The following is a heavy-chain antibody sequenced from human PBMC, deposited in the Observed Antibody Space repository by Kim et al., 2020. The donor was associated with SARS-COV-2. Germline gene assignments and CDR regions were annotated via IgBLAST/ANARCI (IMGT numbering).Heavy chain of an antibody. D-gene: IGHD1-7*01. CDR2: IYYSGST. J-gene: IGHJ5*02. CDR3: ARAVTGTYDVWFDP. V-gene: IGHV4-59*01. CDR1: GGSISSYY. Sequence: SETLSLTCTVSGGSISSYYWSWIRQPPGKGLEWIGYIYYSGSTNYNPSLKSRVTISVDTSKNQFSLKLSSVTAADTAVYYCARAVTGTYDVWFDPWGQGTLVTVSS.